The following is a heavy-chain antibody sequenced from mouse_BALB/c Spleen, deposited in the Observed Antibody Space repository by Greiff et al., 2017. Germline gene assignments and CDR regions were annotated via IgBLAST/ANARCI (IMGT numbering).Heavy chain of an antibody. D-gene: IGHD1-1*01. CDR2: INPSNGGT. CDR3: TRYGYYYGSSYLDY. Sequence: QVQLQQSGAELVKPGASVKLSCKASGYTFTSYYMYWVKQRPGQGLEWIGEINPSNGGTNFNEKFKSKATLTVDKSSSTAYMQLSSLTSEDSAVYYCTRYGYYYGSSYLDYWGQGTTLTVSS. V-gene: IGHV1S81*02. J-gene: IGHJ2*01. CDR1: GYTFTSYY.